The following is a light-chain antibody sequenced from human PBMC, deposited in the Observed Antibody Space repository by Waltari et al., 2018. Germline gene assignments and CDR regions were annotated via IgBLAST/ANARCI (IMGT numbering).Light chain of an antibody. CDR3: SSYTRRSYWV. CDR1: SSDVGFYDF. V-gene: IGLV2-14*01. CDR2: KVN. Sequence: QSALTQPASVSGSPGQSITISCTGTSSDVGFYDFVAWFQQHPGKAPTVMIYKVNNPPSGVSNRFSGSQSANTASLTLSGLQAQDEADYYCSSYTRRSYWVFGGGTQLTVL. J-gene: IGLJ3*02.